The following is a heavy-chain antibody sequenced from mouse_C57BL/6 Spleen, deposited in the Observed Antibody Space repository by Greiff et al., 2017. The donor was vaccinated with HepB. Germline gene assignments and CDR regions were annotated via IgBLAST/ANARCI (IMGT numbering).Heavy chain of an antibody. CDR1: GFSLTSYG. CDR3: ASYYGSSYGYFDV. CDR2: IWSGGST. V-gene: IGHV2-2*01. D-gene: IGHD1-1*01. J-gene: IGHJ1*03. Sequence: VQLQQSGPGLVQPSQSLSITCTVSGFSLTSYGVHWVRQSPGKGLEWLGVIWSGGSTDYNAAFISRLSISKDNSKSQDFFKMNSLQADDTAIYYCASYYGSSYGYFDVWGTGTTVTVSS.